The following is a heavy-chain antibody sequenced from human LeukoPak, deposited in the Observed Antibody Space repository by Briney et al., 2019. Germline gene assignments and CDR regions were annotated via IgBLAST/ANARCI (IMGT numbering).Heavy chain of an antibody. CDR3: TTAPIRGYYDSSGST. D-gene: IGHD3-22*01. CDR2: IKSKTDGGTT. J-gene: IGHJ3*01. Sequence: PGGSLRLSCAASGFTFSNAWMSWVLQAPGKGLEWVGRIKSKTDGGTTDYAAPVKGRFTISRDDSKNTLYLQMNSLKTEDTAVYYCTTAPIRGYYDSSGSTWGQGTMVTVSS. CDR1: GFTFSNAW. V-gene: IGHV3-15*01.